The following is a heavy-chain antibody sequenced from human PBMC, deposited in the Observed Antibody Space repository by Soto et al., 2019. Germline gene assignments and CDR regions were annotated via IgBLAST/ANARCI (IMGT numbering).Heavy chain of an antibody. CDR2: ISAYNGNT. CDR1: GYTFTSYG. CDR3: ARWCSGSYCGWFDP. Sequence: GASVKVSCKASGYTFTSYGISWVRQAPGQGLEWMGWISAYNGNTNYAQKLQGRVTMTTDTSTSTAYMELRSLRSDDTAVYYCARWCSGSYCGWFDPWGQGTLVTVSS. J-gene: IGHJ5*02. V-gene: IGHV1-18*01. D-gene: IGHD1-26*01.